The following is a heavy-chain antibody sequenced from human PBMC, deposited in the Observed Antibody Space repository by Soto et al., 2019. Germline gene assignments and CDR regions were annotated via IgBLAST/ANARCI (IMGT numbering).Heavy chain of an antibody. D-gene: IGHD1-26*01. J-gene: IGHJ3*02. CDR2: IYYSGST. V-gene: IGHV4-39*01. Sequence: QLQLQESGPGLVKPSETLSLTCTVSGGSISSSSYYWGWIRQPPGKGLEWIGSIYYSGSTYYNPSLKSRVTISVDTSKNQFSLKLSSVTAADTAVYYCARQFVRGSHRSNAFDIWGQGTMVTVSS. CDR3: ARQFVRGSHRSNAFDI. CDR1: GGSISSSSYY.